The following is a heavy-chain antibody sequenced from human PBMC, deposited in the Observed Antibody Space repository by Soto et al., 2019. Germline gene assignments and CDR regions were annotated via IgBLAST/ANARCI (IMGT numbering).Heavy chain of an antibody. CDR1: GFTFTRYS. V-gene: IGHV3-21*01. CDR2: ISSTTNYI. Sequence: EVQLVESGGGLVKPGGSLRLSCAASGFTFTRYSMNWVRQAPGKGLEWVSSISSTTNYIYYGDSMKGRFTISRDNAKKSLYLEMNILTAEDTAVYYCARESEDLTSNFDYWGQGTLVTVSS. CDR3: ARESEDLTSNFDY. J-gene: IGHJ4*02.